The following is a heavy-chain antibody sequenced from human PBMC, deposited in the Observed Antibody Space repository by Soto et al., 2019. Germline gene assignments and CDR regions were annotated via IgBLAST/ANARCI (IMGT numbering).Heavy chain of an antibody. V-gene: IGHV4-59*01. CDR3: AGLQINYYYMDV. Sequence: SETLSLTCTVSGVSISSYYWNWLRKPPGKGLEWIGDIYYSGSSTYNPSLKSRVTISVDMSRNQFSLRLSSVTAADTAVYYCAGLQINYYYMDVWGKRTTVTVSS. J-gene: IGHJ6*03. CDR1: GVSISSYY. CDR2: IYYSGSS. D-gene: IGHD1-1*01.